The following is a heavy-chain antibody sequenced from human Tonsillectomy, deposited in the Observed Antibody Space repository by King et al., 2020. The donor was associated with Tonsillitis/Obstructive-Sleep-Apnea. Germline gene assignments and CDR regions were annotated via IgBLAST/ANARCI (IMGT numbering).Heavy chain of an antibody. D-gene: IGHD1-1*01. CDR2: TLSSSSDK. CDR3: ARESAPHDTGDGFDV. V-gene: IGHV3-21*01. CDR1: GFTFRSYT. J-gene: IGHJ3*01. Sequence: QLVQSGGGLVKPGGSLRLSCAAYGFTFRSYTMVWVRQAPGKGLEWVSFTLSSSSDKYYADSVKGRFDISRDNAENSLYLQMNSLRVDDTAIYFCARESAPHDTGDGFDVWGQGTMVAVS.